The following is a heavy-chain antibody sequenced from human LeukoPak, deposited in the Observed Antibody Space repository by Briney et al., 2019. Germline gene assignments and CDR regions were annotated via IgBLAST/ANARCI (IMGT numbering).Heavy chain of an antibody. CDR3: VRDYCSGGSCYESNWFDP. CDR2: IWSDGSNR. CDR1: GFTFSKYG. J-gene: IGHJ5*02. Sequence: GGSLRLSCAASGFTFSKYGMHWVRQDPGKRLEWVAVIWSDGSNRNHADSVKGRFTISRDNSKNTLFLQMNSLRVEDTAVYFCVRDYCSGGSCYESNWFDPWGQGTLVTVSS. D-gene: IGHD2-15*01. V-gene: IGHV3-33*01.